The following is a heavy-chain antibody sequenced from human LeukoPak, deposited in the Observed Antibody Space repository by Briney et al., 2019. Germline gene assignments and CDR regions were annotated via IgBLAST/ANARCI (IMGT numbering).Heavy chain of an antibody. CDR3: ARGHGSRGSSWYKTFDY. Sequence: PSETLSLTCTVSGGSISRYYWSWIRQPPGKGLEWIGYIYYSGSTNYNPSLKSRVTISVDTSKNQFSLKLSSVPAADTAVYYCARGHGSRGSSWYKTFDYWGQGTLVTVSS. V-gene: IGHV4-59*08. D-gene: IGHD6-13*01. CDR2: IYYSGST. J-gene: IGHJ4*02. CDR1: GGSISRYY.